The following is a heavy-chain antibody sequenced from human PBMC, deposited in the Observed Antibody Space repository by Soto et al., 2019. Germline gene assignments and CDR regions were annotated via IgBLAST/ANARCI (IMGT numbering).Heavy chain of an antibody. V-gene: IGHV1-18*01. CDR1: GYTFTNYG. D-gene: IGHD2-15*01. Sequence: QVQLLQSGAEVKKPGASVKVSCKASGYTFTNYGITWVRQAPGQGLEWMGWISAYNGNTHYTQRLQGRVTMTTDTSTSTAYAELMGLRSLDTAVDYCARVRRPVGCSYYYMDVWGKGTTVTVSS. CDR2: ISAYNGNT. CDR3: ARVRRPVGCSYYYMDV. J-gene: IGHJ6*03.